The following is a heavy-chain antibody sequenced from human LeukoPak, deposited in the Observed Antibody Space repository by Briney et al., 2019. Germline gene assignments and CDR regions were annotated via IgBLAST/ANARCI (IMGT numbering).Heavy chain of an antibody. Sequence: GGSLRLSCAASGFTFGTYYMSWIRQAPGKGLEWVSYISESGSSIYIADSVKGRFTVSRDNAYNLLYLHMNSLRAEDTAVYYCARDGRGNYHYDHWGRGTLVTVSS. D-gene: IGHD3-16*02. CDR3: ARDGRGNYHYDH. CDR1: GFTFGTYY. CDR2: ISESGSSI. V-gene: IGHV3-11*04. J-gene: IGHJ4*02.